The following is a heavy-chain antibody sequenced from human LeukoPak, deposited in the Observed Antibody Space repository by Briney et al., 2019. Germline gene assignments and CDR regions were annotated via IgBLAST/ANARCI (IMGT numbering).Heavy chain of an antibody. Sequence: ESLRLSCAASGFTFSSYAMSWVRQAPGKGLEWIGEINHSGSTNYNPSLKSRVTISVDTSKNQFSLKLSSVTAADTAVYYCARLTGYSGYDLDWFDPWGQGTLVTVSS. CDR1: GFTFSSYA. J-gene: IGHJ5*02. V-gene: IGHV4-34*01. CDR3: ARLTGYSGYDLDWFDP. D-gene: IGHD5-12*01. CDR2: INHSGST.